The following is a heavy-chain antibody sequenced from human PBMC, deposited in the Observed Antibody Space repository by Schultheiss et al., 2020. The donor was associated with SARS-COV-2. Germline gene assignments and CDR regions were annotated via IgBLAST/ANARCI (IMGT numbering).Heavy chain of an antibody. D-gene: IGHD6-13*01. Sequence: SVKVSCKASGCTFSSYAISWVRQAPGQGLEWMGGIIPIFGTANYAQKFQGRVTITADESTSTAYMELSSLRSDDTAVYYCARAEAAGYSSSWIWFDPWGQGTLVTVSS. V-gene: IGHV1-69*13. J-gene: IGHJ5*02. CDR3: ARAEAAGYSSSWIWFDP. CDR2: IIPIFGTA. CDR1: GCTFSSYA.